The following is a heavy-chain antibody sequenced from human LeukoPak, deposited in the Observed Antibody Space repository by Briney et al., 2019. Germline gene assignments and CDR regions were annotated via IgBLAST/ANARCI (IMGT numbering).Heavy chain of an antibody. CDR2: IYYSGSI. Sequence: SETLSLTCTVSGGSISSYYWSWIRQPPGKGLEWIGYIYYSGSINYNPSLKSRVTISVDTSKNQFSLKLSSVTAADTAVYYCARHQQSYYDSSGYGSIDYWGQGTLVTVSS. D-gene: IGHD3-22*01. CDR1: GGSISSYY. CDR3: ARHQQSYYDSSGYGSIDY. J-gene: IGHJ4*02. V-gene: IGHV4-59*08.